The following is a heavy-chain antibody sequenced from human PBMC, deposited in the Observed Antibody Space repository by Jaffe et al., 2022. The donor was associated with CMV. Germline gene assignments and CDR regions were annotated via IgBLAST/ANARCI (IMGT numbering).Heavy chain of an antibody. Sequence: QVQLVESGGGVVQPGKSLRLSCAASGFTFSSYGFHWVRQAPGKGLEWVAVIWTGETNKYYVESVKGRFTISRDDSKNTVFLQMNSLRADDTAVYYCARAPNYYDRTGSYYDWFFDLWGRGTLVTVSS. CDR2: IWTGETNK. D-gene: IGHD3-22*01. V-gene: IGHV3-33*08. CDR1: GFTFSSYG. CDR3: ARAPNYYDRTGSYYDWFFDL. J-gene: IGHJ2*01.